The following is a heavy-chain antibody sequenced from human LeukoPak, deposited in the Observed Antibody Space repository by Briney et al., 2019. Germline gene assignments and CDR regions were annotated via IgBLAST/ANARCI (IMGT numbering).Heavy chain of an antibody. CDR3: ARVRAPLAVAHLYYFDY. CDR1: GGSISRYY. Sequence: SETLSLTCTVSGGSISRYYWSWIRQPPGKGLEWIGYIYYSGSTNYNPSLKSRVTISVDTSKNQFSLKLSSVTAADTAVYYCARVRAPLAVAHLYYFDYWGQGTLVTVSS. D-gene: IGHD6-19*01. CDR2: IYYSGST. J-gene: IGHJ4*02. V-gene: IGHV4-59*01.